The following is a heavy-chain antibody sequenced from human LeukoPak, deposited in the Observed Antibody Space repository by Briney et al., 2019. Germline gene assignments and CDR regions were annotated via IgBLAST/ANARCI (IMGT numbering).Heavy chain of an antibody. V-gene: IGHV3-23*01. CDR3: AKDPLYDFWINPNWFDP. CDR1: GFTFSGYA. J-gene: IGHJ5*02. CDR2: ISGSGGST. D-gene: IGHD3-3*01. Sequence: PGGSLRLSCAASGFTFSGYAMSWVRQAPGKGLEWVSAISGSGGSTYYADSVKGRFTISRDNSKNTLYLQMNSLRAEDTAVYYCAKDPLYDFWINPNWFDPWGQGTLVTVSS.